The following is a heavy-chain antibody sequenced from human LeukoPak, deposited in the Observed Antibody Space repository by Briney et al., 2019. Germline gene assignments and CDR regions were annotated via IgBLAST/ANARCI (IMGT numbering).Heavy chain of an antibody. Sequence: NSSETLSLTCTVSGGSISSYYWSWIRQPAGKGLEWIGRIYTSGSTNYNPSLKSRVTMSVDTSKNQFSLKLSSVTAADTAVCYCAIALSSSLYYWGQGTLVTVSS. CDR3: AIALSSSLYY. CDR1: GGSISSYY. J-gene: IGHJ4*02. V-gene: IGHV4-4*07. CDR2: IYTSGST. D-gene: IGHD6-13*01.